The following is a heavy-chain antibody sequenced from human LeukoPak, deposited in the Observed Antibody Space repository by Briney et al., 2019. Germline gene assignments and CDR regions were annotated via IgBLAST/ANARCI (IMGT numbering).Heavy chain of an antibody. CDR2: MNPNSGNT. CDR3: ARGIASPYYDYGDYVSGGTFDY. Sequence: ASVKVSCKASGYTFTSYDINWVRQATGQGLEWMGWMNPNSGNTGYAQKFQGRVTITRNTSISTAYMELSSLRSEDTAVYYCARGIASPYYDYGDYVSGGTFDYWGQGTLVTVSS. V-gene: IGHV1-8*03. J-gene: IGHJ4*02. CDR1: GYTFTSYD. D-gene: IGHD4-17*01.